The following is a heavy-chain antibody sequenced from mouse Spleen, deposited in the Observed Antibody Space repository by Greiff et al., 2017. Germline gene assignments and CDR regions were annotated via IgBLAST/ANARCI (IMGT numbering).Heavy chain of an antibody. CDR2: IYPGSGST. CDR1: GYTFTSYW. CDR3: ARGDYGYGYFDV. J-gene: IGHJ1*01. V-gene: IGHV1-55*01. Sequence: VQLKQPGAELVKPGASVKMSCKASGYTFTSYWITWVKQRPGQGLEWIGDIYPGSGSTNYNEKFKSKATLTVDTSSSTAYMQLSSLTSEDSAVYYCARGDYGYGYFDVWGAGTTVTVSS. D-gene: IGHD1-1*01.